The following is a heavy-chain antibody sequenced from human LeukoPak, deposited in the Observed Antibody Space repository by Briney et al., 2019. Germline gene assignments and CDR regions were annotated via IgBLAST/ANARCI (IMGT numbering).Heavy chain of an antibody. Sequence: SETLSLTCAVYGGSFSGYYWSWIRQPPGKGLEWIGEINHSGSTNYNPSLKSRVTISVDTSKNQFSLKLSSVTAADTAVYYCARLPAYYYDSGGYSRFFDYWGRGTLVTVSS. CDR3: ARLPAYYYDSGGYSRFFDY. CDR1: GGSFSGYY. V-gene: IGHV4-34*01. D-gene: IGHD3-22*01. J-gene: IGHJ4*02. CDR2: INHSGST.